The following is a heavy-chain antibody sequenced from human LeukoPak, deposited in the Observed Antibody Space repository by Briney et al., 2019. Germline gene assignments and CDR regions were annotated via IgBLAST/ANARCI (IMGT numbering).Heavy chain of an antibody. CDR2: NNSDGKTT. CDR3: TRDITLTRGGRSDY. V-gene: IGHV3-74*01. Sequence: GRSLRPSCAASSFTFSSYWMYWVSQAPGKWLVWVAQNNSDGKTTNYVDSVKGRFTISRDNGKNTLYLQMNSLRAEDTAVYYCTRDITLTRGGRSDYWGQGTRVTVPA. J-gene: IGHJ4*02. D-gene: IGHD3-10*01. CDR1: SFTFSSYW.